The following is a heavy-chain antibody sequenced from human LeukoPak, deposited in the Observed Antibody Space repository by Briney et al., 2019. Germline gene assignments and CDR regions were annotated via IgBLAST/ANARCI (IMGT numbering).Heavy chain of an antibody. CDR1: GFTFSSYA. Sequence: GGSLRLSCAASGFTFSSYAMSWVRQAPGKGLEWVSAISGSGGSTYYADSVKGRFTISRDNSKNTLYLQMNSLRAEDTAVYYCARSGDGYNFGYWGQGTLVTVSS. J-gene: IGHJ4*02. V-gene: IGHV3-23*01. D-gene: IGHD5-24*01. CDR3: ARSGDGYNFGY. CDR2: ISGSGGST.